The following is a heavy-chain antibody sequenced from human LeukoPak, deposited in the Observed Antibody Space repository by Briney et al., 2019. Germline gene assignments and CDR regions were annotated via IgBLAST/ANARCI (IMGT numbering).Heavy chain of an antibody. D-gene: IGHD3-16*01. V-gene: IGHV3-7*03. Sequence: GGSLRLSCAASGFTFSSYWMNWARQAPGKGLEWVASINHNGNVNYYVDSVKGRFTISRDNAKSSLYLQMSILRAEDTAVYFCARGGGLDVWGQGATVTVS. CDR2: INHNGNVN. J-gene: IGHJ6*02. CDR3: ARGGGLDV. CDR1: GFTFSSYW.